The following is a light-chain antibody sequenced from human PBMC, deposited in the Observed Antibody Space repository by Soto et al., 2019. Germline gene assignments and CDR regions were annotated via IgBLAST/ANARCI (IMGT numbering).Light chain of an antibody. V-gene: IGKV3-11*01. CDR2: DAS. Sequence: EIVLTQSPGTLSLSPGERAALSCRASQTVSSYLLWYQQKPGQAPRLLIYDASNRAAGTPARFSGSGSETDFTLTISSLEPEDFAVYYCQQRMNWPLTFGQGTRLEI. CDR1: QTVSSY. CDR3: QQRMNWPLT. J-gene: IGKJ5*01.